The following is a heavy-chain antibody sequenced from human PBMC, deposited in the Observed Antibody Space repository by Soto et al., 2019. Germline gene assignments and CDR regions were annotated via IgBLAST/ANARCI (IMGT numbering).Heavy chain of an antibody. J-gene: IGHJ6*04. CDR1: GYTXTSYY. CDR2: INPSGGST. D-gene: IGHD5-12*01. CDR3: ARAKSGYDPWGMDV. Sequence: SXKVSFKASGYTXTSYYMHLVRQAPGQGLEWMGIINPSGGSTSYAQKLQGRVTMTRDTSTSTVYMELSSLRSEDTAVYYCARAKSGYDPWGMDVWGKGNTVTVSS. V-gene: IGHV1-46*01.